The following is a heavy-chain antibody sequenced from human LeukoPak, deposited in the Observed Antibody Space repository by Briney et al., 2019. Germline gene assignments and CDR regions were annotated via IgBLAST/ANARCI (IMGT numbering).Heavy chain of an antibody. V-gene: IGHV1-18*01. CDR2: ISPYNGNT. Sequence: ASVKVSCKASGYTFTNFGVSWVRQAPGQGLEWMGWISPYNGNTYSAQKFQGRVTMTTDTPTNTAYMDLRSLRSDGTAMYYCARDAILSYYSDGSAYHGFDFWGQGTLVTVSS. D-gene: IGHD3-22*01. CDR3: ARDAILSYYSDGSAYHGFDF. J-gene: IGHJ4*02. CDR1: GYTFTNFG.